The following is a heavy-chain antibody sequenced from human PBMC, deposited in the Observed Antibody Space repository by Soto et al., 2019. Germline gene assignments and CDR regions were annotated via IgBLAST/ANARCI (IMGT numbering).Heavy chain of an antibody. D-gene: IGHD3-10*01. Sequence: EVQLVESGGGLVQPGRSLRLSCEASGFSFDDYAMHWVRQAPGKGLEWVSGISWNSVSVWSADSVKGRFTISRDNAKNSLYLQMNSLRPEDTAFYYCAKGRRGTVGYYFDYWGQGTLVTVSS. V-gene: IGHV3-9*01. CDR1: GFSFDDYA. CDR2: ISWNSVSV. J-gene: IGHJ4*02. CDR3: AKGRRGTVGYYFDY.